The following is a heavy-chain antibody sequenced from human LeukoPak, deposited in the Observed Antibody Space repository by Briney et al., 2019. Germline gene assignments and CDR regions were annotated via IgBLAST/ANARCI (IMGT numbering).Heavy chain of an antibody. D-gene: IGHD1-26*01. CDR1: GGSISSYY. V-gene: IGHV4-59*01. J-gene: IGHJ4*01. CDR3: ARQEGQGGATAFDY. CDR2: IYYSGST. Sequence: SETLSLTCTVSGGSISSYYWSWIRQPPGKGLEWIGYIYYSGSTNYNPSLKSRVAISIDTSKNQFSLKLSSVTAADTAVYYCARQEGQGGATAFDYWGHGTLVTVSS.